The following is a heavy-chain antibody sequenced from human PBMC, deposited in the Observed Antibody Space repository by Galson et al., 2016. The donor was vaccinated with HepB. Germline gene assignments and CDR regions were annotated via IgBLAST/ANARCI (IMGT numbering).Heavy chain of an antibody. J-gene: IGHJ4*02. Sequence: TLSLTCTVSGGSISSRGYYWSWIRQHPGKGLEWIGYSYYSGGTYYNPSLQSRLTISLDTSKNHFSLKLDSVTAADTAVYYCAGYEVVSFDYWGQGTLSPSPQ. D-gene: IGHD2-15*01. CDR2: SYYSGGT. CDR1: GGSISSRGYY. V-gene: IGHV4-31*03. CDR3: AGYEVVSFDY.